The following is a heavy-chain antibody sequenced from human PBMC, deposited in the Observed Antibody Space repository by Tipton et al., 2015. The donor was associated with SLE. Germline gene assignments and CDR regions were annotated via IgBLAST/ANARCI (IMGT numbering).Heavy chain of an antibody. CDR2: IYHSGST. CDR1: GGSISSSNW. CDR3: ARNVWEYYYDSSGYLSY. Sequence: TLSLTCAVSGGSISSSNWWSWVRQPPGKGLEWIGEIYHSGSTNYNPSLKSRVTISVDKSKNQFSLKLSSVTAEDTAVYYCARNVWEYYYDSSGYLSYWGQGTLVTVS. D-gene: IGHD3-22*01. J-gene: IGHJ4*02. V-gene: IGHV4-4*02.